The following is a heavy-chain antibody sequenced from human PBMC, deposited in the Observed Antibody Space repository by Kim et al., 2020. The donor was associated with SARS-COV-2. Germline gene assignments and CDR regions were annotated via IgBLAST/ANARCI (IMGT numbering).Heavy chain of an antibody. D-gene: IGHD6-13*01. V-gene: IGHV3-23*01. CDR1: GFTFSSYA. CDR2: ISGSGGST. CDR3: AKDRGRGPYSSSWYFWFDP. Sequence: GGSLRLSCAASGFTFSSYAMSWVRQAPGKGLDWVSAISGSGGSTYYAASVKGRFTISRDNSKNTLYLQMNSLRAEDTAVYYCAKDRGRGPYSSSWYFWFDPWGQGTLVTVSS. J-gene: IGHJ5*02.